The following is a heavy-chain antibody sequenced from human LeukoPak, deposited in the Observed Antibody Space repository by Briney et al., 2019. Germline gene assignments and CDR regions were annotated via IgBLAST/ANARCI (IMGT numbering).Heavy chain of an antibody. D-gene: IGHD6-6*01. V-gene: IGHV4-34*01. CDR3: ARDGHAYSSSEIRFDP. CDR1: GGSFSGYY. Sequence: SETLSLTCAVYGGSFSGYYWSWIRQPPGKGLEWIGEINHSGSTNYNPSLKSRVTISVDTSKNQFSLKLSSVTAADTAVYYCARDGHAYSSSEIRFDPRGQGTLVTVSS. J-gene: IGHJ5*02. CDR2: INHSGST.